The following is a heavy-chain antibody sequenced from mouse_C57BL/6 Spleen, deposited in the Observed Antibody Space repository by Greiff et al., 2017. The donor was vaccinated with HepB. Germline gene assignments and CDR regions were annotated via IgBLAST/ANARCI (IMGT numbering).Heavy chain of an antibody. CDR3: ARDGGGGLLRSLDY. CDR2: ISDGGSYT. V-gene: IGHV5-4*01. CDR1: GFTFSSYA. J-gene: IGHJ2*01. D-gene: IGHD1-1*01. Sequence: EVKLVESGGGLVKPGGSLKLSCAASGFTFSSYAMSWVRQTPEKRLEWVATISDGGSYTYYPDNVKGRFTISRDNAKHNLDLQMSHLKSEDTAMYYGARDGGGGLLRSLDYWGQGTTLTVSS.